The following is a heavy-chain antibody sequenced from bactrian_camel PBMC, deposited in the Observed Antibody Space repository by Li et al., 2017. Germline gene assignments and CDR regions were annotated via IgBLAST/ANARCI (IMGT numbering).Heavy chain of an antibody. D-gene: IGHD2*01. CDR2: IFAAGGYT. J-gene: IGHJ4*01. Sequence: VQLVESGGGLVQPGGSLKLSCVTSGFVFSDYGLSWVRQAPGKEREGVAAIFAAGGYTWYGESLKGRFNISQDNARNTLYLQMDNLKPEDTAMYYCAADPGSAGYCVARHGLFTYWGQGTQVTVS. CDR1: GFVFSDYG. V-gene: IGHV3S31*01. CDR3: AADPGSAGYCVARHGLFTY.